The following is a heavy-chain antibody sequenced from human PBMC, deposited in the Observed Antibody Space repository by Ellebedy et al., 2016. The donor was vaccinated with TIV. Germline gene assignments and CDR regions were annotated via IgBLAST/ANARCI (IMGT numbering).Heavy chain of an antibody. CDR3: ARLRNWGGWFFDL. CDR1: GGSISSRAHY. D-gene: IGHD7-27*01. Sequence: MPSETLSLTCTVSGGSISSRAHYRSWIRQHPGKGLEWIGYSYYSGSTYYNPSLKSRVTISVDTSKNQFSLRLNSVTAADTAVYDCARLRNWGGWFFDLWGRGTLVTVSS. CDR2: SYYSGST. J-gene: IGHJ2*01. V-gene: IGHV4-30-4*08.